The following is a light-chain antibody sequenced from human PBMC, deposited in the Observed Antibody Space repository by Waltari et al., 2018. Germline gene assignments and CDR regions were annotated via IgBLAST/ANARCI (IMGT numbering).Light chain of an antibody. Sequence: DIQMTQSPSSLSASVGDTVTITCRASQSIGSFLNWHQQKPGKAPKLLIYAASTLESGVPSRFSGRESGTDFTLTITSLNPEDFATYYCQQSYNIPPSFGQGTKVEIK. V-gene: IGKV1-39*01. J-gene: IGKJ1*01. CDR3: QQSYNIPPS. CDR1: QSIGSF. CDR2: AAS.